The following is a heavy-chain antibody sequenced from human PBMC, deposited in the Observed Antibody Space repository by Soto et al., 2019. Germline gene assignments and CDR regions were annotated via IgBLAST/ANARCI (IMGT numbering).Heavy chain of an antibody. CDR3: AHKRPDYYGMDV. Sequence: SGPTLVNPTQTLTLTCTFSGFSFSTYGVGVGWIRQPPGKALEWLTLIYWNDDKRYSPSLKSRLAITKDTSKNQVVLTMTNMDPVDTATYYFAHKRPDYYGMDVWGPGTTVTVSS. CDR1: GFSFSTYGVG. CDR2: IYWNDDK. D-gene: IGHD3-10*01. J-gene: IGHJ6*02. V-gene: IGHV2-5*01.